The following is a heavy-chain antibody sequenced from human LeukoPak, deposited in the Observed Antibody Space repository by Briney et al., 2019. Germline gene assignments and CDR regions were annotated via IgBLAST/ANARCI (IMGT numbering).Heavy chain of an antibody. D-gene: IGHD3-10*01. CDR2: INHSGST. CDR3: AREATTYYYGSGGAPIDY. CDR1: GGSFSGYY. V-gene: IGHV4-34*01. J-gene: IGHJ4*02. Sequence: SETLSLTCAVYGGSFSGYYWSWIRQPPGKGLEWIGEINHSGSTNYNPSLKSRVTISVDTSKNQFSLKLSSVTAADTAVYYCAREATTYYYGSGGAPIDYWGQGTLVTVSS.